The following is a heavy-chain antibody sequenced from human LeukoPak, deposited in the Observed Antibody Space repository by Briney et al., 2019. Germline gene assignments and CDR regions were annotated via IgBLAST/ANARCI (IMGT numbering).Heavy chain of an antibody. Sequence: KAGGSLRLSCAASGFTFSSYSINWVRQAPGKGLEWVSSISSSSSYIYYADSVKGRFTISRDNAKNSLYLQMNSLRAADTAVYYCARDSYCSSTSCYPPPYGMDVWGQGTTVTVSS. D-gene: IGHD2-2*01. CDR2: ISSSSSYI. J-gene: IGHJ6*02. CDR3: ARDSYCSSTSCYPPPYGMDV. CDR1: GFTFSSYS. V-gene: IGHV3-21*01.